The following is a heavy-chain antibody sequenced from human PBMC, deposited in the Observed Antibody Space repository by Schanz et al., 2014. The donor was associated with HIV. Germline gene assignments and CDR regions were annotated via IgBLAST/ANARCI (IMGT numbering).Heavy chain of an antibody. CDR3: AKTSITLGMDV. D-gene: IGHD1-20*01. J-gene: IGHJ6*02. V-gene: IGHV3-23*01. Sequence: EVQLLESEGGLVQPGGSLRLSCAASGFTFSASVMYWVRQAPGKGLEWVSAIRDSDGIASYADSVKGRFTISKDNSKNTLYLQLNSLRVEDTAIYYCAKTSITLGMDVWGQGTTVTVSS. CDR1: GFTFSASV. CDR2: IRDSDGIA.